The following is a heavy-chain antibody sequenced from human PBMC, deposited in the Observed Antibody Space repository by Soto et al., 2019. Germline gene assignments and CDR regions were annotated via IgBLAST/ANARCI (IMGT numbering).Heavy chain of an antibody. CDR1: GFTVSSNY. Sequence: EVQLVESGGGLVQAGGSLRLSCAASGFTVSSNYMSWVRQAPGKGLEWVSVIYSGGSTYYADSVKGRFTISRDNSKNTLYLQMNSLRAEDTAVYYCARDVYDSSGYYLEYFQHWGQGTLVTVSS. CDR2: IYSGGST. D-gene: IGHD3-22*01. J-gene: IGHJ1*01. V-gene: IGHV3-66*01. CDR3: ARDVYDSSGYYLEYFQH.